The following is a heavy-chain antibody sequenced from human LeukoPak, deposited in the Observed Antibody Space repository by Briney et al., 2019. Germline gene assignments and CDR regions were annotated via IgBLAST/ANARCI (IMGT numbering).Heavy chain of an antibody. CDR3: TRPSYCGGDCYDYYYYYMDV. CDR2: IRTKATSYAT. J-gene: IGHJ6*03. Sequence: GGPLSLSGPAFGFTLGGSVRHWVGQPSGKGLRWVGRIRTKATSYATAYAASVKGRFTISRDDSKNTAYLQMNSLKTEDTAVYYCTRPSYCGGDCYDYYYYYMDVWGKGTTVTVSS. D-gene: IGHD2-21*02. V-gene: IGHV3-73*01. CDR1: GFTLGGSV.